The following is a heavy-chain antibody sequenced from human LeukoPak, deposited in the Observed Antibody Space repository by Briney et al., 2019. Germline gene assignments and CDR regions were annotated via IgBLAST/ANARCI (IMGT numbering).Heavy chain of an antibody. V-gene: IGHV4-39*01. Sequence: SETLSLTCTVSGGSISSSSYYWGWIRQPPGKGLEWIGSIYYSGSTYYNPSLKSRVTISVDTSKNQFSLKLSSVTAADTAVYYCARHAGYSSVKYYYYYYMDVWGKGTTVTISS. D-gene: IGHD6-19*01. J-gene: IGHJ6*03. CDR2: IYYSGST. CDR3: ARHAGYSSVKYYYYYYMDV. CDR1: GGSISSSSYY.